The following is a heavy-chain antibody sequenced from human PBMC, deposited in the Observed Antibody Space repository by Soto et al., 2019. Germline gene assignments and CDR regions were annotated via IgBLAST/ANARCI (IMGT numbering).Heavy chain of an antibody. CDR3: ARLYSGSYQGWFDP. V-gene: IGHV1-18*01. Sequence: ASVKVSCKASGYTFTSYGISWVRQAPGQGLEWMGWISAYNGNTNYAQKLQGRVTMTTDTSTSTAYMELRSLRSDDTAVYYCARLYSGSYQGWFDPWAQGTLVTVSS. D-gene: IGHD1-26*01. J-gene: IGHJ5*02. CDR2: ISAYNGNT. CDR1: GYTFTSYG.